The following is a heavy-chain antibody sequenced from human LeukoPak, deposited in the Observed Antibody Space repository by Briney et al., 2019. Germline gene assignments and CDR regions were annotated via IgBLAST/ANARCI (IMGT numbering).Heavy chain of an antibody. CDR2: ISPSGGST. Sequence: ASVKVSCKAFGYTFTSNYMHWVRQAPGQGPEWMGVISPSGGSTTYAQKFQGRVTITADKSTSTAYMELSSLRSEDTAVYYCASEDDSSGYYPKGVSDAFDIWGQGTMVTVSS. D-gene: IGHD3-22*01. V-gene: IGHV1-46*01. CDR1: GYTFTSNY. CDR3: ASEDDSSGYYPKGVSDAFDI. J-gene: IGHJ3*02.